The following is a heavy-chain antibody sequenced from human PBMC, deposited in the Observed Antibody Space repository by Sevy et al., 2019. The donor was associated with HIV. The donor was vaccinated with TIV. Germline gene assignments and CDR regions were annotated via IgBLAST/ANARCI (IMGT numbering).Heavy chain of an antibody. CDR1: GDSFSNSNW. Sequence: SETLSLTCAVSGDSFSNSNWWSWVRQPPAPGKGLEWIGEVSYSGAANYNPSLRSRVTISLDKSKNQIPLRLSSVTAADTAVYYCAREGTATSFDYWAQGILVTVSS. V-gene: IGHV4-4*02. CDR3: AREGTATSFDY. D-gene: IGHD2-21*02. CDR2: VSYSGAA. J-gene: IGHJ4*02.